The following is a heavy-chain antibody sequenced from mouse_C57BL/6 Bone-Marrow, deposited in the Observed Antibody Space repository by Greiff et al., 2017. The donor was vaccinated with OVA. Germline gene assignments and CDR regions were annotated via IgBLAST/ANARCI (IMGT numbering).Heavy chain of an antibody. V-gene: IGHV5-9-1*02. Sequence: EVKVEESGEGLVKPGGSLKLSCAASGFTFSSYAMSWVRQTPEKRLEWVAYISSGGDYIYYADTVKGRFTISRDNARNTLYLQMSSLKSEDTAMYYCTRYSNFYAMDYWGQGTSVTVSS. CDR1: GFTFSSYA. CDR3: TRYSNFYAMDY. D-gene: IGHD2-5*01. J-gene: IGHJ4*01. CDR2: ISSGGDYI.